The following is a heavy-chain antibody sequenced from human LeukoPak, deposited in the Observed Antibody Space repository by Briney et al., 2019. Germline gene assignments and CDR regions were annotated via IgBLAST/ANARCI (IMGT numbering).Heavy chain of an antibody. CDR3: VRAVPAAILGAFDI. Sequence: GGSLRLSCAASGFTFSNYWMSWVRQAPGKGLEWVANIKQDGTEKYYVDSVKGRFTISRDNAKNSLYLQMNSLRADDTAVYYCVRAVPAAILGAFDIWGQGTMVTVSS. CDR1: GFTFSNYW. CDR2: IKQDGTEK. J-gene: IGHJ3*02. V-gene: IGHV3-7*01. D-gene: IGHD2-2*02.